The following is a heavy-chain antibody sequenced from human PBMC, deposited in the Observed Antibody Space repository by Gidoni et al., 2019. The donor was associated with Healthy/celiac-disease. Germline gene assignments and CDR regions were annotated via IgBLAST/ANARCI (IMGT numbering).Heavy chain of an antibody. CDR3: ARGPYSPGGYYDYGMDV. J-gene: IGHJ6*02. V-gene: IGHV4-34*01. Sequence: QVQLQQWGAGLLKPSETLSLTCAVYGGSFSGYYWSWIRQPPGKGLEWIGEINHSGSTNYNPSLKSRVTISVDTSKNQFSLKLSSVTAADTAVYYCARGPYSPGGYYDYGMDVWGQGTTVTVSS. D-gene: IGHD5-18*01. CDR2: INHSGST. CDR1: GGSFSGYY.